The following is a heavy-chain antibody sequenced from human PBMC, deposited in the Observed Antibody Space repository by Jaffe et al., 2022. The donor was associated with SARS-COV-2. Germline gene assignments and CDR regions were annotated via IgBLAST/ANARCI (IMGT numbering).Heavy chain of an antibody. V-gene: IGHV3-7*03. J-gene: IGHJ4*02. CDR2: IGQDGSEK. D-gene: IGHD3-10*01. Sequence: EVQLVESGGGLVRPGGSLRLSCAASGFTFTDNWMSWVRQAPGKGLEWVANIGQDGSEKYYVASVKGRFTISRDNARNTVYLRMNSLRVEDTAVYYCAKGGGYGSAEWGQGTLVTVSS. CDR1: GFTFTDNW. CDR3: AKGGGYGSAE.